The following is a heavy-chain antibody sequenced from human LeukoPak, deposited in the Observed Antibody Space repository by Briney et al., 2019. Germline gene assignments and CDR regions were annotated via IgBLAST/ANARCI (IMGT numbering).Heavy chain of an antibody. D-gene: IGHD1-26*01. J-gene: IGHJ4*02. V-gene: IGHV3-23*01. CDR2: IGDSGGNT. Sequence: GGSLTLSCSASGFTLSNYPLPWLRQAPGKGLDWVSTIGDSGGNTFYADSVKGRFTISRDNSKNTLFLQMISLRAEDTAVYYCARDVGITVGATDYWGQGALVTVSS. CDR3: ARDVGITVGATDY. CDR1: GFTLSNYP.